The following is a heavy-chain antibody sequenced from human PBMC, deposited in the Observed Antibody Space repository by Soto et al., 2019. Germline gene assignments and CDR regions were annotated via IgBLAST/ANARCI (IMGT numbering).Heavy chain of an antibody. D-gene: IGHD1-1*01. CDR3: ATETGADTFDY. J-gene: IGHJ4*02. CDR1: GYNFNDYF. V-gene: IGHV1-2*02. Sequence: QVQLVQSGAEVEEPGASVKVSCKASGYNFNDYFMHWMRQAPGQGLEWMGWIRPKSGETKYEQKFQGRVTMTSDTSISTAYMQLTMVTSDDTAVYFCATETGADTFDYWGQGTLVTVS. CDR2: IRPKSGET.